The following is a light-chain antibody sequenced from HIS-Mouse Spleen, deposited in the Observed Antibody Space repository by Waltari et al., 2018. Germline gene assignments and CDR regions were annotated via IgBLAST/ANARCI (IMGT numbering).Light chain of an antibody. CDR1: QSLRHSNGYNY. V-gene: IGKV2-28*01. CDR2: LGS. CDR3: MQALQTPFT. J-gene: IGKJ3*01. Sequence: DIGMTQSRLSLPVTPGGPASISCQSRQSLRHSNGYNYLDWYLQKPGHSPQLLIYLGSNRASGVPDRFSGSGSGTDFTLKISRVEAEDVGVYYCMQALQTPFTFGPGTKVDIK.